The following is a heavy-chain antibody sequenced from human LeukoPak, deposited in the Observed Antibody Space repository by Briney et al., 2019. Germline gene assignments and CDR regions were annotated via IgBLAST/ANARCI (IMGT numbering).Heavy chain of an antibody. V-gene: IGHV4-61*01. CDR2: SYYSGST. CDR3: ARLPPEGYDILTGYYSPYFDY. D-gene: IGHD3-9*01. CDR1: GGSISSSSYY. J-gene: IGHJ4*02. Sequence: SETLSLTCTVSGGSISSSSYYWSWIRQPPGKGLEWIGYSYYSGSTNYNPSLKSRVTISVDTSKNQFSLKLSSVTAADTAVYYCARLPPEGYDILTGYYSPYFDYWGQGTLVTVSS.